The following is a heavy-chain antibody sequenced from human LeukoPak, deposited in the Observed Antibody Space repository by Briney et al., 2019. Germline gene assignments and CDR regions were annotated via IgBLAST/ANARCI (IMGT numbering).Heavy chain of an antibody. J-gene: IGHJ1*01. Sequence: AVKVSCKASGGTFSSYAISWVRQAPGRGVEWMGRIIPIFGIANYAQKFQGRVTITADKSTSTAYMELSSLRSEDTAVYYCAREAPDCGGDCYSGHFQHWGQGTLVTVSS. CDR3: AREAPDCGGDCYSGHFQH. CDR1: GGTFSSYA. D-gene: IGHD2-21*02. CDR2: IIPIFGIA. V-gene: IGHV1-69*04.